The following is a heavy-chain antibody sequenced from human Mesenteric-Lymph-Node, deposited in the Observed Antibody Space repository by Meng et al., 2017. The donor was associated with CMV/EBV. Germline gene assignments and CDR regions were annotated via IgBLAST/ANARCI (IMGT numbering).Heavy chain of an antibody. J-gene: IGHJ3*02. Sequence: YTFTGYYMHWVRQAPGQGLEWMGWINPNSGGTNYAQKFQGRVTMTRDTSISTAYMELSRPRSGDTAVYYCARGCSGGSCYGRDAFDIWGQGTMVTVSS. CDR3: ARGCSGGSCYGRDAFDI. D-gene: IGHD2-15*01. CDR2: INPNSGGT. V-gene: IGHV1-2*02. CDR1: YTFTGYY.